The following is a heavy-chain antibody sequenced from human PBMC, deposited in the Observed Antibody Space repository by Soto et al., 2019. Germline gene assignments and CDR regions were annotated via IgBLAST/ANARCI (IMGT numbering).Heavy chain of an antibody. CDR2: ISSNGGST. CDR1: GFTFRSYA. Sequence: GSLRLSCSASGFTFRSYAMHWVRQAPGKGLEYVSAISSNGGSTYYADSVKGRFTISRDNSKNTLYLQMSSLRAEDTAVYYCVKEVAAAGTNWFDPWGQGTLVTVSS. CDR3: VKEVAAAGTNWFDP. D-gene: IGHD6-13*01. J-gene: IGHJ5*02. V-gene: IGHV3-64D*08.